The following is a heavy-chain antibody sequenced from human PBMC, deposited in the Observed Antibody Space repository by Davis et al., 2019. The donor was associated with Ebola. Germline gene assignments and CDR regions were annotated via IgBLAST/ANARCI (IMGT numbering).Heavy chain of an antibody. V-gene: IGHV3-23*01. CDR2: ISGSGGST. CDR1: GFTFSSYA. Sequence: GESLKISCAASGFTFSSYAMSWVRQAPGKGLEWVSAISGSGGSTYYADSVKGRFTISRDNSKNTLYLQMNSLRAEDTAVYYCAKVARRIVVVPAAVDYWGQGTLVTVSS. J-gene: IGHJ4*02. CDR3: AKVARRIVVVPAAVDY. D-gene: IGHD2-2*01.